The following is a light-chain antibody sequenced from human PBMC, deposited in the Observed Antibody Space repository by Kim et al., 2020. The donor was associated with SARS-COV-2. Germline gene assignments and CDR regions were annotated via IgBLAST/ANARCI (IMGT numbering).Light chain of an antibody. CDR1: QGINNNF. Sequence: LSPGDRATLSCRASQGINNNFIAWYRQRPGQSPSLLIYVASTRAAGIPDRFSGSGYRTDFSLTISRLEPEDFAVYYCQQYGSSPQTFGQGTKLEI. CDR2: VAS. V-gene: IGKV3-20*01. CDR3: QQYGSSPQT. J-gene: IGKJ2*01.